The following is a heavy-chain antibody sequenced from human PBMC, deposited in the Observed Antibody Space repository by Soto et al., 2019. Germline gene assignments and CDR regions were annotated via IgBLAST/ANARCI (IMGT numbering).Heavy chain of an antibody. Sequence: GGSLRLSCAASGFTVSSNYMSWVRQAPGKGLEWVSVIYSGGSTYYADSMKSRFTISRDNSKNTLYLKMNSLIAEDTAVYYCARPSYYYYMDVWGKGTTVTVSS. CDR1: GFTVSSNY. V-gene: IGHV3-66*04. CDR2: IYSGGST. CDR3: ARPSYYYYMDV. J-gene: IGHJ6*03.